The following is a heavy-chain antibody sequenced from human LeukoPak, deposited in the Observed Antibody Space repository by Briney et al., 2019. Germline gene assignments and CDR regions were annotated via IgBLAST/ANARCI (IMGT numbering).Heavy chain of an antibody. CDR3: ARDGTGMVRGGVNPSDYGMGV. Sequence: ASVNVSCKASGYTFTSYYMHWVRQAPGQGLEWMGIINPSGGSTSYAQKFQSRVTMTRDTSTSTVYMELSSLRSEDTAVYYCARDGTGMVRGGVNPSDYGMGVWGQGTTVIVSS. J-gene: IGHJ6*02. D-gene: IGHD3-10*01. CDR1: GYTFTSYY. V-gene: IGHV1-46*01. CDR2: INPSGGST.